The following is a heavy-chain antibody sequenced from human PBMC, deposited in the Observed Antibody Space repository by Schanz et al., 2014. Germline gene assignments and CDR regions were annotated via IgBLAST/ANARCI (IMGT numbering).Heavy chain of an antibody. D-gene: IGHD3-3*01. J-gene: IGHJ4*02. CDR3: ARGVRIDY. V-gene: IGHV3-23*01. CDR1: GFIFSAYT. CDR2: LSGDGGTT. Sequence: EVQLLESGGALVQPGGSLRLSCSASGFIFSAYTMNWVRQAPGKGLQWVSSLSGDGGTTHYADSVKGRFTISRDNYKNTLYLQMNSLTAEDTAVYYCARGVRIDYWGQGTLXTVSS.